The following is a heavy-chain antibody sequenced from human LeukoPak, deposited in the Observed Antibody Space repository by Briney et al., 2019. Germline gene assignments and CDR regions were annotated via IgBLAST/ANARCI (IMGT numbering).Heavy chain of an antibody. CDR1: GFSFLSHS. D-gene: IGHD3-3*01. Sequence: GGSLSLSFAASGFSFLSHSFHWVRQSPGRGLEGVAYIGTSSSTIYQAKSVKGRFSISRDNAKHSLFLQMDSLRVEDTAVYYCARDRGTFGVVDSWGQGTLVAVSS. J-gene: IGHJ4*02. V-gene: IGHV3-48*04. CDR2: IGTSSSTI. CDR3: ARDRGTFGVVDS.